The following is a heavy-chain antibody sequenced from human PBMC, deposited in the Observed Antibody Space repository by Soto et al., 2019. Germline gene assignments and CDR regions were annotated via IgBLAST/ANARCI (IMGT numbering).Heavy chain of an antibody. D-gene: IGHD6-19*01. J-gene: IGHJ4*02. CDR2: MNPNSGNT. V-gene: IGHV1-8*01. CDR1: GYTFTSYD. CDR3: ARERGASSPFDY. Sequence: QVQLVQSGAEVKKPGASVKVSCKASGYTFTSYDINWVRQATGQGLEWMGWMNPNSGNTGYAQKFQGRVTRTRKTAIRTAYMELSSLRSEDTAVYYCARERGASSPFDYWGQGTLVTVSS.